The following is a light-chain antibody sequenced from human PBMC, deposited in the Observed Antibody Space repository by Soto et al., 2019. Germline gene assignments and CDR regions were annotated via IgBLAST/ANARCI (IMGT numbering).Light chain of an antibody. J-gene: IGKJ2*01. CDR3: QQYGTSPRT. CDR2: GAS. Sequence: EIVLTQSPGTLSLSPGERATLSCRASQSLSSNHLAWYQQKPGQAPRLLIYGASSRATGTPDRFSGSGSGTEFTLTINRLEAEDFTVYYCQQYGTSPRTFGPGTKLEIK. CDR1: QSLSSNH. V-gene: IGKV3-20*01.